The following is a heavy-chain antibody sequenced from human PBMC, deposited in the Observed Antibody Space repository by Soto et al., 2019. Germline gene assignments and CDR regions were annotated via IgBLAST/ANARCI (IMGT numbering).Heavy chain of an antibody. D-gene: IGHD2-15*01. CDR3: ARDSSFSPGSIDY. J-gene: IGHJ4*02. CDR1: GCTFSSYG. CDR2: IWYDGSNK. V-gene: IGHV3-33*01. Sequence: GSLRLSCAASGCTFSSYGMHWVRQAPGKGLEWVAVIWYDGSNKYYADSVKGRFTISRDNSKNTLYLQMNSLRAEDTAVYYCARDSSFSPGSIDYWGQGTLVTVSS.